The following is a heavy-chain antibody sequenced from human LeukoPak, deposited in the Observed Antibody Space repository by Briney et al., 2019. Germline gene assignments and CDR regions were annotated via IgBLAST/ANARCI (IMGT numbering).Heavy chain of an antibody. CDR3: ARGSSTLDY. CDR2: IYYSGST. D-gene: IGHD2-2*01. CDR1: GGSISSYY. V-gene: IGHV4-59*01. J-gene: IGHJ4*02. Sequence: PSETLSPTCTVSGGSISSYYWSWIRQPPGKGLEWIGYIYYSGSTNYNPSLKSRVTISVDTSKNQFSLKLSSVTAADTAVYYCARGSSTLDYWGQGTLVTVSS.